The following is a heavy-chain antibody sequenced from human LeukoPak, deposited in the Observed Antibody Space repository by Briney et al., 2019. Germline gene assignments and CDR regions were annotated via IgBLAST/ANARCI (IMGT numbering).Heavy chain of an antibody. V-gene: IGHV3-15*01. D-gene: IGHD3-10*01. Sequence: GGSLRLSCAASGFPFSHAWMSWVRQAPGKGLEWVGRIKGKIDGETPDYAAPVKGRFTLSRDDSKNTVFLQMSSLKSEDTGMYYCTTSPGTTIRGVLIDVWGTGTAVTVSS. J-gene: IGHJ6*04. CDR3: TTSPGTTIRGVLIDV. CDR1: GFPFSHAW. CDR2: IKGKIDGETP.